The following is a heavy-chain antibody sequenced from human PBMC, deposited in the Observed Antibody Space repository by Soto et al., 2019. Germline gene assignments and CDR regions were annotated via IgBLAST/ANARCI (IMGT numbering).Heavy chain of an antibody. CDR3: AIQRSGVVY. CDR2: IHPSNGGT. J-gene: IGHJ4*02. V-gene: IGHV1-2*02. Sequence: QVHLVQSGAEVKKPGASVKVSCKASGYSFTGNSIHWVRQAPGQGLEWMGWIHPSNGGTNYAQKXXXXXXXXXXXXXXXXXXXXXXXXSDDTAVYYCAIQRSGVVYWGQGTLVTVSS. CDR1: GYSFTGNS. D-gene: IGHD3-10*01.